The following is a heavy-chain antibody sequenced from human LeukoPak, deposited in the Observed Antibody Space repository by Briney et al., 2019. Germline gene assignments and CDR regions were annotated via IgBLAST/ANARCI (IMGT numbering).Heavy chain of an antibody. CDR2: IYYSGST. CDR3: ARSDKYYDSSGSLLDY. CDR1: GGSISSYY. J-gene: IGHJ4*02. V-gene: IGHV4-59*01. D-gene: IGHD3-22*01. Sequence: SETLSLTCTVSGGSISSYYWSWIRQPPGKGLEWIGYIYYSGSTNYNPSLKSRVTISVDTSKNQFSLKLSSVTAAGTAVYYCARSDKYYDSSGSLLDYWGQGTLVTVSS.